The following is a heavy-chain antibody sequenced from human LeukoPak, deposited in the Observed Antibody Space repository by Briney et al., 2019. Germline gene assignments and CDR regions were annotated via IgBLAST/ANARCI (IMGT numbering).Heavy chain of an antibody. J-gene: IGHJ5*02. V-gene: IGHV4-59*08. CDR3: ARFRSSWYGWFDP. CDR2: IYDSGST. Sequence: PSETLSLTCTVSGGSITNYYWNWIRQPPGKALEWIGYIYDSGSTNYNPSLKSRVTISLDTSNKQFSLKLSSVTAADTAVYYCARFRSSWYGWFDPWGQGTLVTVSS. CDR1: GGSITNYY. D-gene: IGHD6-13*01.